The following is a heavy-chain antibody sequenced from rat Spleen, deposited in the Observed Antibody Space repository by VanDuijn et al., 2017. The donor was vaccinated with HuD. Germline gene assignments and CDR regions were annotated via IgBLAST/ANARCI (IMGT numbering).Heavy chain of an antibody. J-gene: IGHJ2*01. CDR2: ISNVGGDT. CDR3: TRLDYGGSYFDY. D-gene: IGHD1-11*01. V-gene: IGHV5-25*01. Sequence: EVQLVESGGGLVRPGRSMNLSCVASGFTFSSFYMAWVRQAPTKGLEWVASISNVGGDTHYRDSVKGRFTVSRDDAKATLYLQMDSLRSEDTATYYCTRLDYGGSYFDYWGQGVMVTVSS. CDR1: GFTFSSFY.